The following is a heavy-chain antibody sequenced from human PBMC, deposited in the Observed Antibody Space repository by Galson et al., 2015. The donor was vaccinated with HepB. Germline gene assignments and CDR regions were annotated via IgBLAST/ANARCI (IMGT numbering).Heavy chain of an antibody. CDR3: ARALRYDYDTSQRSGYYKFDF. Sequence: SLVKPTQALALTCTFSGFSLNTDGVAVAWIRQPPGKALEWLTLVYWDDDKRYTPSLKGRLIITKDTSKNQVVLTVTNMDPVDTGTYYCARALRYDYDTSQRSGYYKFDFW. D-gene: IGHD3-22*01. CDR2: VYWDDDK. J-gene: IGHJ4*01. V-gene: IGHV2-5*02. CDR1: GFSLNTDGVA.